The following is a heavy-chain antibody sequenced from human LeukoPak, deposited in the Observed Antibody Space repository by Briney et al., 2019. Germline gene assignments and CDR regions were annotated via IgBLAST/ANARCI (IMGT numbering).Heavy chain of an antibody. V-gene: IGHV1-2*02. CDR2: INPNSGGT. J-gene: IGHJ5*02. CDR1: GYSFTRYY. D-gene: IGHD3-22*01. Sequence: ASVKVSCKPSGYSFTRYYIHEVRQAPGQGLKWMEWINPNSGGTNYARKFQGRVIMTRDTSISTAYMELSRLRSDDTAVYYCARGPVYYDSSGPASWFDPWGQGTLVTVSS. CDR3: ARGPVYYDSSGPASWFDP.